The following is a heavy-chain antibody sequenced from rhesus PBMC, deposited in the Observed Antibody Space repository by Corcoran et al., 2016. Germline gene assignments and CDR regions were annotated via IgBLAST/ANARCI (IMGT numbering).Heavy chain of an antibody. CDR3: ARRGVTTFAFDF. J-gene: IGHJ3*01. CDR2: IGGDSSYT. D-gene: IGHD4-23*01. V-gene: IGHV3-115*02. CDR1: GFTFSGYD. Sequence: EVQLAESGGGLVQPGGSLRLSCAASGFTFSGYDMHWVRQVPGKGLEFVSVIGGDSSYTNYADSVKGRFTSSRYNAKNSLSIQMNSLRAEDTAVYYCARRGVTTFAFDFWVQGLRVTVSS.